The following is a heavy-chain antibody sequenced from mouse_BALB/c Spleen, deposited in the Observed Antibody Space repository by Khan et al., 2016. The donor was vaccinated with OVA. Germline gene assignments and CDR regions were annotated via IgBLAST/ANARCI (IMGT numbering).Heavy chain of an antibody. V-gene: IGHV1-55*01. D-gene: IGHD1-1*01. CDR1: GYNFTSYW. J-gene: IGHJ3*01. CDR2: IYPGSGST. CDR3: ARRDYYGSSVAY. Sequence: QVQLQQPGAELVKPGTSVKLSCKGSGYNFTSYWINWVKLRPGQGLEWIGHIYPGSGSTNYNEKFKSKATLTVDTSSSTASMQLSSLASEDSALYYCARRDYYGSSVAYWCQGTLVTVSA.